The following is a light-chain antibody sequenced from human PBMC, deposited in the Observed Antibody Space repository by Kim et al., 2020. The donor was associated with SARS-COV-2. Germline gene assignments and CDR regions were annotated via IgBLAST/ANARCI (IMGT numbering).Light chain of an antibody. CDR3: SSYTSSSTSGV. V-gene: IGLV2-18*02. Sequence: QSVPIACTGTSSDVGSYNRVSWYQQPPGTAPKLMIYEVSNRPPGVPDRFSGSKSGNTASLTISGLQAEDEADYYCSSYTSSSTSGVFGGGTQLTVL. CDR1: SSDVGSYNR. CDR2: EVS. J-gene: IGLJ3*02.